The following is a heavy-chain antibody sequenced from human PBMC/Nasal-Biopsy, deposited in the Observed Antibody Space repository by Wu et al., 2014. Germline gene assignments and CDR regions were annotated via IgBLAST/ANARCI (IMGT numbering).Heavy chain of an antibody. CDR2: IYYSGIT. J-gene: IGHJ4*02. D-gene: IGHD3/OR15-3a*01. V-gene: IGHV4-39*01. CDR3: ARGGWTGVGY. CDR1: GGSITSYTNHY. Sequence: TLSLTCTVSGGSITSYTNHYWGWVRQPPGKGLEWLGSIYYSGITYYNPSLKSRITISIDTSKNQFSLRLDSVTAADTAVYYCARGGWTGVGYWGQGTLVTVSS.